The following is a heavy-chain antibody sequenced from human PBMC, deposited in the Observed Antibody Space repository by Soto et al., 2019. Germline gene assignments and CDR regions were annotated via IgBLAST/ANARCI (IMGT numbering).Heavy chain of an antibody. J-gene: IGHJ4*02. CDR2: INAGNGNT. CDR3: ASHDRGSGWYQNYFDY. V-gene: IGHV1-3*01. D-gene: IGHD6-19*01. Sequence: ASVKVSCKASGYTFTSYSMHWVRQAPGQRLEWMGWINAGNGNTKYSQKFQGRVTITRDTSASTAYMELSSLRSEDTAVYYCASHDRGSGWYQNYFDYWGQGTLVTVSS. CDR1: GYTFTSYS.